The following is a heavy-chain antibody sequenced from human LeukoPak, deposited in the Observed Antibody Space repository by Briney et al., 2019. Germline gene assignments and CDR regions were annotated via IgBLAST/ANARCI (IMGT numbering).Heavy chain of an antibody. Sequence: GGSLRLSCAASGFMLSSTWMHWVRQAPGKGLVWVSRINSDATSTSYADSVRGRFTISRDDAKNTMYLQMNSLRAEDTAVYYCARTPGVRYGMDVWGQGTTVTVSS. V-gene: IGHV3-74*01. CDR2: INSDATST. D-gene: IGHD3-10*01. CDR1: GFMLSSTW. J-gene: IGHJ6*02. CDR3: ARTPGVRYGMDV.